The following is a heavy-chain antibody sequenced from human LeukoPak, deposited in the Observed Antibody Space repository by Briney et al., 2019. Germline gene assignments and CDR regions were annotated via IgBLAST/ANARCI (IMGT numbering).Heavy chain of an antibody. D-gene: IGHD3-22*01. CDR3: ARVRVNYYYYYMDV. J-gene: IGHJ6*03. CDR1: GGSISSSSYY. Sequence: SETLSLTCTVSGGSISSSSYYWGWIRQPPGKGLEWIGSIYYSGSTYYNPSLKSRVTISVDTSKNQFSPKLSSVTAADTAVYYCARVRVNYYYYYMDVWGKGTTVTVSS. CDR2: IYYSGST. V-gene: IGHV4-39*07.